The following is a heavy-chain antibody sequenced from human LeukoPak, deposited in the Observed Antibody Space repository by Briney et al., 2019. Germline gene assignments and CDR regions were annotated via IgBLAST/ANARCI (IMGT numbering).Heavy chain of an antibody. V-gene: IGHV1-18*01. CDR2: ISAYNGNT. Sequence: ASVKVSCKASGYTFTSYGISWVRQAPGQGLEWMGWISAYNGNTNYAQKLQGRVTMTKDTSTSTAYMELRSLRSDDTAVYYCARAKATYYDILTGYFHLRNGMDVWGQGTTVTVSS. CDR1: GYTFTSYG. J-gene: IGHJ6*02. CDR3: ARAKATYYDILTGYFHLRNGMDV. D-gene: IGHD3-9*01.